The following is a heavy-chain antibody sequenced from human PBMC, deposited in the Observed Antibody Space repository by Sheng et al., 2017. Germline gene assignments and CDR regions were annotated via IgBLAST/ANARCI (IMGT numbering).Heavy chain of an antibody. CDR3: ATAHRYYYDSSGYRVVPDYYYYGMDV. Sequence: QVQLQQWGTGLLKPSETLSLTCAVYGGSFSGYYWSWIRQPPGKGLEWIGEINHSGSTNYNPSLKSRVTISVDTSKNQFSLKLSSVTAADTAVYYCATAHRYYYDSSGYRVVPDYYYYGMDVWDQGP. CDR2: INHSGST. D-gene: IGHD3-22*01. V-gene: IGHV4-34*01. J-gene: IGHJ6*02. CDR1: GGSFSGYY.